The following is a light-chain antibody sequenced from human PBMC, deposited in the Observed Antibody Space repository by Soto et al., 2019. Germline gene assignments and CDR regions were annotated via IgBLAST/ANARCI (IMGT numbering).Light chain of an antibody. CDR2: GAS. J-gene: IGKJ2*01. Sequence: EIVLTQSPDTLSLSPGERATLSCRASQSVSSTSLAWYHHKPGQAPRLLIYGASRRATGVPDRFSGSGSGTDFTLTINRLEPEDFAVYYCQHYGNSPPYTFGQGTKLEIK. CDR3: QHYGNSPPYT. V-gene: IGKV3-20*01. CDR1: QSVSSTS.